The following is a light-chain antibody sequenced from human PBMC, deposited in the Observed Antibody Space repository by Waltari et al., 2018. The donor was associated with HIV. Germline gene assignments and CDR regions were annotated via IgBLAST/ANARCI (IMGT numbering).Light chain of an antibody. CDR3: QQYYSTPLT. Sequence: DIVMTQSPDSLAVSLGERATINCKSSQSVLYSSNNKNYLAWYQQKPGQPPELLIYWASTRESGVPDRFSGSGSATDFTLTISSLQVEDVAVYYCQQYYSTPLTFGGGTQVEIK. V-gene: IGKV4-1*01. J-gene: IGKJ4*01. CDR2: WAS. CDR1: QSVLYSSNNKNY.